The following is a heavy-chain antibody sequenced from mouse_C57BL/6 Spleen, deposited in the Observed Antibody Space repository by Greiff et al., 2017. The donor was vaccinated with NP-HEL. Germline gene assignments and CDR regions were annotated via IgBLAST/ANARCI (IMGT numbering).Heavy chain of an antibody. V-gene: IGHV1-80*01. CDR3: ARQTSRDQEGFDD. J-gene: IGHJ2*01. CDR2: ICPGDGDP. D-gene: IGHD3-3*01. CDR1: GYAFSSYW. Sequence: QVQLQQSGAELVKPGASVKISCKASGYAFSSYWMNWVKQRPGKGLEWIGQICPGDGDPTYNGKVKGKATLTAAKYSSTAYMHLRLLTSGDSAVYFCARQTSRDQEGFDDWGQGTTLTVSS.